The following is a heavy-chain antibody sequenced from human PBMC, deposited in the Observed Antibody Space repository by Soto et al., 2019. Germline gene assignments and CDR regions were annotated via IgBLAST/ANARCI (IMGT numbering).Heavy chain of an antibody. CDR3: AKGRAIFGVVTPAPWGAYDY. D-gene: IGHD3-3*01. CDR1: GFTFSSYA. V-gene: IGHV3-23*01. J-gene: IGHJ4*02. Sequence: GGSLRLSCAASGFTFSSYAMSWVRQAPGKGLEWVSAISGSGGSTYYADSVKGRFTISRDNSKNTLYLQMNSLRAEDTAVYYCAKGRAIFGVVTPAPWGAYDYWGQGTLVTVSS. CDR2: ISGSGGST.